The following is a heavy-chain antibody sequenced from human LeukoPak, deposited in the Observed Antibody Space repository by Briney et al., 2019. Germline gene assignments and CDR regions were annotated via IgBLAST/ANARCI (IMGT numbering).Heavy chain of an antibody. Sequence: PSETLSLTCTVSGGSISSSSYYWGWIRQPPGKGLEWIGSIYYSGSTYYNPSLKSRVTISVDTSKNQFSLKLSSVTAADTAVYYCARGRGYSYVIDAFDIWGQGTMVTVSS. V-gene: IGHV4-39*07. J-gene: IGHJ3*02. CDR1: GGSISSSSYY. D-gene: IGHD5-18*01. CDR3: ARGRGYSYVIDAFDI. CDR2: IYYSGST.